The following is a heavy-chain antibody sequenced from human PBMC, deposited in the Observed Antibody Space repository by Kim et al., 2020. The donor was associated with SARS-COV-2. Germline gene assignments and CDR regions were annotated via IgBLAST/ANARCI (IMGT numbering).Heavy chain of an antibody. J-gene: IGHJ6*02. CDR1: KFTFSSYW. D-gene: IGHD4-17*01. V-gene: IGHV3-7*01. CDR2: IKQDGSQT. CDR3: ARGRTQPTPVTSYYYGMDV. Sequence: GGSLRLSCAASKFTFSSYWMSWVRLAPGKGLEWVANIKQDGSQTYYVDSVKGRFTISRDNAKNSLYLQMSSLRAEDTAVYYCARGRTQPTPVTSYYYGMDVWLQGAQLTVSS.